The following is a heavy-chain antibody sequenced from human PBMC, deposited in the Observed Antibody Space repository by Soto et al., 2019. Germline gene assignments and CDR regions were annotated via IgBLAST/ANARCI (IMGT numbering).Heavy chain of an antibody. CDR1: CGSISSYY. J-gene: IGHJ4*02. CDR2: IYYSGST. CDR3: ARDSGYCSSTSCPPDY. V-gene: IGHV4-59*01. Sequence: SETLSLTCTVSCGSISSYYWSWIRQPPGKGLEWIGYIYYSGSTNYNPSLKSRVTISVDTSKNQFSLKLSSVTAADTAVYYCARDSGYCSSTSCPPDYWGQGTLVTVSS. D-gene: IGHD2-2*01.